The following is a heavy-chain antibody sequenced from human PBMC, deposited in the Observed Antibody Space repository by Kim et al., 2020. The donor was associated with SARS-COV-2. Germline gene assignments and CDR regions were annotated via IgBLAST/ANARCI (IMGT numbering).Heavy chain of an antibody. CDR3: AREGYYYDSSGYYLYFDY. D-gene: IGHD3-22*01. Sequence: ASVKVSCKASGYTFTSYGISWVRQAPGQGLEWMGWISAYNGNTNYAQKLQGRVTMTTDTSTSTAYMELRSLRSDDTAVYYCAREGYYYDSSGYYLYFDYWGQGTLVTVSS. CDR2: ISAYNGNT. CDR1: GYTFTSYG. V-gene: IGHV1-18*01. J-gene: IGHJ4*02.